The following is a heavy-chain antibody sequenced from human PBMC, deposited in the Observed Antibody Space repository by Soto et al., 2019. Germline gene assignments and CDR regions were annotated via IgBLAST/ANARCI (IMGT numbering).Heavy chain of an antibody. J-gene: IGHJ4*02. CDR1: GYTFSDYY. CDR2: INPNSGGT. Sequence: ASLKVSCKASGYTFSDYYIHWVRQAPGQGREWMGWINPNSGGTKYAPRFQGGVTMARDTPITTAYRELGRLRPGETAVYYCAREPATAKPEGVDFWGQGXLVTVYS. D-gene: IGHD1-1*01. V-gene: IGHV1-2*02. CDR3: AREPATAKPEGVDF.